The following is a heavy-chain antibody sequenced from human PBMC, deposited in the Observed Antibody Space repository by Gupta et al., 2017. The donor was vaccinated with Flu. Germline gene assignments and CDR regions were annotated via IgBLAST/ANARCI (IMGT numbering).Heavy chain of an antibody. D-gene: IGHD1-26*01. CDR1: GSTSSPYA. CDR3: AKYSGSSSYYFDY. V-gene: IGHV3-23*01. J-gene: IGHJ4*02. CDR2: ISGSGGST. Sequence: VQRLAPGGGLVQTGGSMILSCAATGSTSSPYALTWVRQAPGKGLGWVSGISGSGGSTYNADSVKGRFTISRDNSKNTLYLQMNSVGAEDTAVYYCAKYSGSSSYYFDYWGQGTLVTVSS.